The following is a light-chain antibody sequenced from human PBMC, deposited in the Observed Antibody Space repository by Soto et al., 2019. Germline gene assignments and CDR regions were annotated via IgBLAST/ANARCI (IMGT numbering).Light chain of an antibody. CDR2: GAS. CDR3: QQYNDWPLT. CDR1: QSVSSN. Sequence: EIVMXQSPXTLSVSPGERATISCRASQSVSSNLAWYQQKPGQAPRLLIFGASTRATGISARFSGSASGTEFPLTISSLQSEDFAVYYCQQYNDWPLTFGGGTKVEIK. J-gene: IGKJ4*01. V-gene: IGKV3-15*01.